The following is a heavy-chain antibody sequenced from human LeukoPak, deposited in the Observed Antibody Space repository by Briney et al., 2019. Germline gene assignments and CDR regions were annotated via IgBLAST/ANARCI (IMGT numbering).Heavy chain of an antibody. CDR2: ISGTGGST. V-gene: IGHV3-23*01. J-gene: IGHJ3*02. CDR3: AKDQGNSGYYSRDAFDI. Sequence: GGSLRLSCAASGFTFRSYAMSWVRRAPGKGLEYVSAISGTGGSTYYADSVKGRFTISRDNSKNTLYLEMNSLRAEDTAVYYCAKDQGNSGYYSRDAFDIWGQGTMVTVSS. D-gene: IGHD3-22*01. CDR1: GFTFRSYA.